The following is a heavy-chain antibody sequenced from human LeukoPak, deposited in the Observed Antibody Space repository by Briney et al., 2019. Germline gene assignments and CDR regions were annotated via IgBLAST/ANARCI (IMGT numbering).Heavy chain of an antibody. V-gene: IGHV3-21*01. D-gene: IGHD3-22*01. CDR3: ARGSDYYDTSGYYY. J-gene: IGHJ4*02. CDR1: GFTFSSYS. CDR2: ISSSSSYI. Sequence: GGSLRLSCAASGFTFSSYSMNWVRQAPGKGLEWVSFISSSSSYIYYVDSVKGRFIISRDNAKNSLYLQMNSLRAEDTAVYYCARGSDYYDTSGYYYWGQGTLVTVSS.